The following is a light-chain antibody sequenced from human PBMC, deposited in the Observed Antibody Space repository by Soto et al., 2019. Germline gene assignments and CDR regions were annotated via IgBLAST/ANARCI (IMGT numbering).Light chain of an antibody. V-gene: IGKV1-12*01. CDR3: QQGDSFPFT. Sequence: DIQMTQSPSSVSVSVGDRVTISCRASQDISSWVAWYQQKPGRAPKLLISAASSLHSGVPRRFSGSGSGTDFSLIISSLQPEDFATYFCQQGDSFPFTFGGGTKVEI. J-gene: IGKJ4*01. CDR2: AAS. CDR1: QDISSW.